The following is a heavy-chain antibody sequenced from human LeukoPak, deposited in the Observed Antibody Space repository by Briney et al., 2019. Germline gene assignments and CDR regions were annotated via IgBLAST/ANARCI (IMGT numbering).Heavy chain of an antibody. CDR2: FHYSGGT. Sequence: SETLSLTCAVSGGSITINTYYWAWFRQPPGRGLEWIGTFHYSGGTYYNPSFKSRVILSVDTSKNQFSLNLSSVTATDTAVYDCARHVYANKIDCWGQGILVTVSS. V-gene: IGHV4-39*01. CDR1: GGSITINTYY. CDR3: ARHVYANKIDC. D-gene: IGHD2-2*01. J-gene: IGHJ4*02.